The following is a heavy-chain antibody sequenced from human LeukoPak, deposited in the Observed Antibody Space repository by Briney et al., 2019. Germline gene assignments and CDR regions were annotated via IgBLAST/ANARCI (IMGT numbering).Heavy chain of an antibody. CDR2: VDYSGRT. CDR3: ARDGSGSFFREYYFDS. J-gene: IGHJ4*02. V-gene: IGHV4-31*03. D-gene: IGHD3-10*01. Sequence: KTSETLSLTCTVSGGSISSGGNYWSWIRQHPGKGLEWIGYVDYSGRTYYNPSLKSRLTMSLDTSKNQFSLKLSSVTAADTAVYYCARDGSGSFFREYYFDSWGQGTLVTVSS. CDR1: GGSISSGGNY.